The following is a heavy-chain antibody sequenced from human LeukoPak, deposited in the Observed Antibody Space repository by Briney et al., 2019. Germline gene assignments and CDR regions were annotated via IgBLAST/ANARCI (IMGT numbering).Heavy chain of an antibody. V-gene: IGHV3-13*01. J-gene: IGHJ3*02. CDR3: ARGVGAAGEDAFDI. Sequence: GGSLRLSCAASGFTFSSYDMHWVRQATGKGLEWVSAIGTAGDTYYPGSVKGRFTISRENAKNSLYLQMNSLRAGDTAVYYCARGVGAAGEDAFDIWGQGTMVTVSS. D-gene: IGHD1-26*01. CDR1: GFTFSSYD. CDR2: IGTAGDT.